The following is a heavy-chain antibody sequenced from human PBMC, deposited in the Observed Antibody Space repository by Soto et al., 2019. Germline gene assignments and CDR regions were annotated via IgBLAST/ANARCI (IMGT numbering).Heavy chain of an antibody. J-gene: IGHJ3*02. D-gene: IGHD2-21*02. CDR3: QGVVTANRDDAFDI. CDR2: IWYDGSNK. V-gene: IGHV3-33*01. CDR1: GFTFSSYG. Sequence: GRSLRLSCAASGFTFSSYGMHWVRQAPGKGLEWVAVIWYDGSNKYYADSVKGRFTISRDNSKNTLYLQMNSLRAEDTAVYYCQGVVTANRDDAFDIWGQGTMVTVSS.